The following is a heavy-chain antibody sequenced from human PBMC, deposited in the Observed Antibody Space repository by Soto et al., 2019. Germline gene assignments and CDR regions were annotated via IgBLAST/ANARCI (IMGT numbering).Heavy chain of an antibody. Sequence: PGGSLRLSWAASGFTFSNYAMRWVRQAPGKGLEWVAVISYDGSNKYYADSVKGRFTISRDNSKNTLYLQMNSLRAEDTAVYYCELRFLTSEVFDYWGQGTQVTVSS. J-gene: IGHJ4*02. D-gene: IGHD5-12*01. V-gene: IGHV3-30-3*01. CDR1: GFTFSNYA. CDR3: ELRFLTSEVFDY. CDR2: ISYDGSNK.